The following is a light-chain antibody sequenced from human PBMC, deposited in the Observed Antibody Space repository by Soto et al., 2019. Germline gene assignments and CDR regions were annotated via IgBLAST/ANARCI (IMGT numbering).Light chain of an antibody. J-gene: IGLJ1*01. CDR1: SSDVGGYNF. V-gene: IGLV2-14*03. CDR2: EVT. Sequence: QSVLTQPDSVSGSPGQSITISCTGTSSDVGGYNFVSWYQQHPGKAPKLIIYEVTSRPSGVSHRFSGSKSGNTASLTISGLQSEDEADYYCNSYTTSSTLVFGTGTKVTVL. CDR3: NSYTTSSTLV.